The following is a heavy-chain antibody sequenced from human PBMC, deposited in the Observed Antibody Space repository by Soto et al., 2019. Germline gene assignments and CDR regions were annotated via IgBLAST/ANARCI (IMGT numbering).Heavy chain of an antibody. Sequence: EVQLVESGGGLVKPGGSLRLSCAASGFTFSNAWMNWVRQAPGKGLEWVGRIKSKTDGGTTDYAAPVKGRFTISRDDSKNTLYLQMNSLKTEDTAVYYCTTQDIVVVVAATLSGMDVWGQGTTVTVSS. V-gene: IGHV3-15*07. CDR1: GFTFSNAW. J-gene: IGHJ6*02. CDR3: TTQDIVVVVAATLSGMDV. D-gene: IGHD2-15*01. CDR2: IKSKTDGGTT.